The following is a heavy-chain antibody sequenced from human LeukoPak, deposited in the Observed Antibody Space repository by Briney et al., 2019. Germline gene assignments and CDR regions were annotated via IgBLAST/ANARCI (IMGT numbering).Heavy chain of an antibody. CDR1: GGTFSSYA. CDR2: IIPIFGTA. V-gene: IGHV1-69*06. CDR3: ASHDHCSSTSCTYFDY. D-gene: IGHD2-2*01. Sequence: SVKVSCKASGGTFSSYAISWVRQAPGQGLEWMGGIIPIFGTANYAQKFQGRVTITADKSTSTAYVELSSLRSEDTAVYYCASHDHCSSTSCTYFDYWGQGTLVTVSS. J-gene: IGHJ4*02.